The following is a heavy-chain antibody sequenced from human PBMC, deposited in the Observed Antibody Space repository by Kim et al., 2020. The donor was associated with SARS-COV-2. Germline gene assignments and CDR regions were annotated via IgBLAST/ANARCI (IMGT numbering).Heavy chain of an antibody. J-gene: IGHJ4*02. CDR3: ARDPSPYDSSGYPMTD. V-gene: IGHV3-30*07. D-gene: IGHD3-22*01. Sequence: SVKGRFTIPRDNSKNTLYLQMNSLRAEDTAVYYCARDPSPYDSSGYPMTDWGQGTLVTVSS.